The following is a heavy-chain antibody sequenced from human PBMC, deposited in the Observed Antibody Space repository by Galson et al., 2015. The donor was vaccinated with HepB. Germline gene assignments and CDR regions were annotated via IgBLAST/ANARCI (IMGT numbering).Heavy chain of an antibody. Sequence: SVKVSCKASGYTFTSYYMHWVRQAPGQGLEWMGIINPSGGSTSYAQKFQGRVTMTRDTSTSTVYMELSSLRSEDTAVYYRALVQTGIAAAGTPAPIDYWGQGTLVTVSS. V-gene: IGHV1-46*01. J-gene: IGHJ4*02. CDR2: INPSGGST. D-gene: IGHD6-13*01. CDR3: ALVQTGIAAAGTPAPIDY. CDR1: GYTFTSYY.